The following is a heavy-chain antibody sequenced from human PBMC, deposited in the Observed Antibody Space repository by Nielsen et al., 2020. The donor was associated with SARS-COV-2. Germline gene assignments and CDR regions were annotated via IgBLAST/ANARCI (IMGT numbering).Heavy chain of an antibody. Sequence: GGSLRLSCAASGFTFSSYAMSWVRQAPGKGLEWVSAISGSGGSTYYADSVKGRFTISRDNSKNTLYLQMNSLRAEDTAVYYCAKDPYDILTLYYYYYGMDVWGQGTTVTVSS. CDR1: GFTFSSYA. J-gene: IGHJ6*02. V-gene: IGHV3-23*01. D-gene: IGHD3-9*01. CDR3: AKDPYDILTLYYYYYGMDV. CDR2: ISGSGGST.